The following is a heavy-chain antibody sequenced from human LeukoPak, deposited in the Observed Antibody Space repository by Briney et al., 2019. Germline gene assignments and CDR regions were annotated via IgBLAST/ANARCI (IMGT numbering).Heavy chain of an antibody. CDR1: GGSFSGYY. V-gene: IGHV4-34*01. J-gene: IGHJ3*02. D-gene: IGHD5-18*01. CDR3: ARGHSWIRLWFSDIDAFDI. Sequence: PSEILSLTCAVYGGSFSGYYWSWIRQPPGKGLEWIGEINHSGSTNYNPSLKSRVTISVDTSKNQFSLKLSSVTAADTAVYYCARGHSWIRLWFSDIDAFDIWGQGTMVTVSS. CDR2: INHSGST.